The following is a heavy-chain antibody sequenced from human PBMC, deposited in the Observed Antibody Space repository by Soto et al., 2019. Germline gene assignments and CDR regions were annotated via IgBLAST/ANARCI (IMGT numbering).Heavy chain of an antibody. V-gene: IGHV4-34*01. J-gene: IGHJ6*03. CDR3: ARGRKELLLLYYYYMDV. CDR2: INHSGST. CDR1: GGSFSGYY. D-gene: IGHD2-15*01. Sequence: QVQLQQWGAGLLKPSETLSLTCAVYGGSFSGYYWSWIRQPPGKGLEWIGEINHSGSTNYNPSLKSRVTIAVDTSMNQFSLKLSSVTAADTAVYYCARGRKELLLLYYYYMDVWGKGTTVTVSS.